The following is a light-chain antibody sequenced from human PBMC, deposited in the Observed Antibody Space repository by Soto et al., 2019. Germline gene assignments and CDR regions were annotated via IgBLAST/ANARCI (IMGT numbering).Light chain of an antibody. V-gene: IGKV4-1*01. CDR1: QSVLYSSHNKNY. Sequence: DIVMTQSPDSLAVSLGERATINCKSSQSVLYSSHNKNYLAWYKQRPGQPPKLLIYWASTRESGVPDRFSRSGCGTDFTLTINSLQAEDVAVYYCQQYESTPPTFGQGTKLE. CDR2: WAS. CDR3: QQYESTPPT. J-gene: IGKJ2*01.